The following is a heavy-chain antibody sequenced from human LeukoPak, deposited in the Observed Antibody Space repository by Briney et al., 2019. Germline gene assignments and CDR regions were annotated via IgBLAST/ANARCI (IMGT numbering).Heavy chain of an antibody. CDR1: GYNFATYW. CDR2: IYPGDSDS. D-gene: IGHD2-2*01. Sequence: GESLKISCRGSGYNFATYWIGWVRRMPGKGLEWMGIIYPGDSDSRYSPSFQGQVTMSVDKSISTAYLQWSSLKASDTAMYYCARRQGCSNTACLPDSWGQGTLVTVSS. CDR3: ARRQGCSNTACLPDS. J-gene: IGHJ4*02. V-gene: IGHV5-51*01.